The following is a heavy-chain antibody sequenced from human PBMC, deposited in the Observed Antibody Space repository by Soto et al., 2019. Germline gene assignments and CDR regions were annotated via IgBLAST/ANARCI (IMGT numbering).Heavy chain of an antibody. V-gene: IGHV3-30*18. CDR3: GKDVVEWLVSMGFDH. J-gene: IGHJ4*02. D-gene: IGHD6-19*01. CDR1: GFTFSSYG. CDR2: ISNDGSNK. Sequence: QVQLVASGGGVVQPGRSLRLSCAASGFTFSSYGMHWVRQAPGKGLEWVSDISNDGSNKYYADSVKGRFTISTDNSKNTLYLQMNSLRAEDASVYYCGKDVVEWLVSMGFDHWGQGTLVTVSS.